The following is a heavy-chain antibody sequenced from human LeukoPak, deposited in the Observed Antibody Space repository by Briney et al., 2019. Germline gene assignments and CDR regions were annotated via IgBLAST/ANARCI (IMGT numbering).Heavy chain of an antibody. CDR1: GGTFSSYA. Sequence: SVKVSCKASGGTFSSYAISWARQAPGQGLEWMGGIIPIFGTANYAQKFQGRVTITADKSTSTAYMELSSLRSEDTAVYYCASGYSSSWYSHYWGQGTLVTVSS. V-gene: IGHV1-69*06. D-gene: IGHD6-13*01. CDR2: IIPIFGTA. J-gene: IGHJ4*02. CDR3: ASGYSSSWYSHY.